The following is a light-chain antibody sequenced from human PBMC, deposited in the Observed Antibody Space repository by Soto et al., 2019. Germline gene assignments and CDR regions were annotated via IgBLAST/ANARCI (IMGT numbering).Light chain of an antibody. V-gene: IGKV3-20*01. Sequence: ESVLTQSPGTLSLSPGERATLSCRASQSVSSNYLAWYQQKPGQTPRLLIYGASTRATGIPDRFSGSGSGTDFTLTISRLEPEDFAMYYCQQYGSSPPRTFGQGTKLEIK. CDR1: QSVSSNY. J-gene: IGKJ2*01. CDR3: QQYGSSPPRT. CDR2: GAS.